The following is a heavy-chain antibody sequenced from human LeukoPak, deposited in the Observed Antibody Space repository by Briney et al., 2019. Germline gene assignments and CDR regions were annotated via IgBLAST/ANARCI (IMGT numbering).Heavy chain of an antibody. V-gene: IGHV1-69*10. D-gene: IGHD3-22*01. J-gene: IGHJ6*02. CDR1: GYTFTSYG. CDR3: ARAAVVVTDYYGMDV. Sequence: SVKVSCKASGYTFTSYGISWVRQAPGQGLEWMGWIIPILGIANYAQKFQGRVTITADKSTSTAYMELSSLRSEDTAVYYCARAAVVVTDYYGMDVWGQGTTVTVSS. CDR2: IIPILGIA.